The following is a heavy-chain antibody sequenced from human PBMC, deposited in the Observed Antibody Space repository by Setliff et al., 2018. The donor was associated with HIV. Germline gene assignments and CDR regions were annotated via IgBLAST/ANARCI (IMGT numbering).Heavy chain of an antibody. CDR2: ISGSGGST. V-gene: IGHV3-23*01. CDR3: ARRIDDSGSFPDKNWFDT. D-gene: IGHD3-10*01. Sequence: PGGSLRLSCAASGFTFSSYAMSWVRQAPGKGLEWVSGISGSGGSTYYADSVKGRFTISRDNSKNTLYLQMNSLRVEDTAVYYCARRIDDSGSFPDKNWFDTWGQGSLVTVSS. J-gene: IGHJ5*02. CDR1: GFTFSSYA.